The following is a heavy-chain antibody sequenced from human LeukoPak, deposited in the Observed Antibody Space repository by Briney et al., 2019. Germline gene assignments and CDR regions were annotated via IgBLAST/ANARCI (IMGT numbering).Heavy chain of an antibody. CDR1: GYNFTSYY. CDR2: INPSGGST. Sequence: ASVKVSCKASGYNFTSYYMHWVRQAPGQGLEWMGIINPSGGSTSYAQKFQGRVTMTRDMSTSTVYMELSSLRSEDTAVYYCARRLYGSGWFDPWGQGTLVTVSS. J-gene: IGHJ5*02. V-gene: IGHV1-46*01. CDR3: ARRLYGSGWFDP. D-gene: IGHD2-15*01.